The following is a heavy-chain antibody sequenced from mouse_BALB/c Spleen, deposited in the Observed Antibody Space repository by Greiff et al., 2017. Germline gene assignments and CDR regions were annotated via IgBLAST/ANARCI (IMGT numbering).Heavy chain of an antibody. J-gene: IGHJ4*01. V-gene: IGHV2-9*02. CDR2: IWAGGST. CDR1: GFSLTSYG. Sequence: VKLQESGPGLVAPSQSLSITCTVSGFSLTSYGVHWVRQPPGKGLEWLGVIWAGGSTNYNSALMSRLSISKDNSKSQVFLKMNSLQTDDTAMYYCARDLRFYAMDYWGQGTSVTVSS. CDR3: ARDLRFYAMDY.